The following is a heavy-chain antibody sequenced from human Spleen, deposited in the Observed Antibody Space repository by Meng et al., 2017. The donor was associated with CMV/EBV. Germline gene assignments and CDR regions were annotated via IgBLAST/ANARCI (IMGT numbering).Heavy chain of an antibody. CDR3: ARDDVPITGTPNAYDY. V-gene: IGHV1-2*02. CDR2: INPNKDDT. Sequence: GYTITGYDMHWVRQAPGQELEYMGWINPNKDDTKYAQKLQGRITVTRDTYISTAYMEMSRLRSDDTAVYYCARDDVPITGTPNAYDYWGQGTLVTVSS. CDR1: GYTITGYD. D-gene: IGHD1/OR15-1a*01. J-gene: IGHJ4*02.